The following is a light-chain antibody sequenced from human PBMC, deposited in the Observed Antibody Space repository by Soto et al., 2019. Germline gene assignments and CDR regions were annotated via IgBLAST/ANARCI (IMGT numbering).Light chain of an antibody. CDR3: QSYDSSLSALV. V-gene: IGLV1-40*01. J-gene: IGLJ2*01. Sequence: QSVLTQPPSVSGAPGQRVTISCTGSSSNIGAGYDVHWYQQLPGTAPKLLIYGNSNRPSGVPDRFSGSKSGTSASLAITGLQAEDEADYYCQSYDSSLSALVFGGGTKRTVL. CDR1: SSNIGAGYD. CDR2: GNS.